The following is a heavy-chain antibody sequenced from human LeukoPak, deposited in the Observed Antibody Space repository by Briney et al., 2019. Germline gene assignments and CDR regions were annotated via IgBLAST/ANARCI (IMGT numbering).Heavy chain of an antibody. CDR3: ARTVGADLYYYDN. J-gene: IGHJ4*02. CDR1: GYTFTSYN. Sequence: ASVKVSCKASGYTFTSYNMHWVRQAPGQGLEWMGIINPSGGSTSYAQKFQGRVTMTRDTSTRTVYMELSSLTSEDTAVYYCARTVGADLYYYDNWGQGTLVTVSS. CDR2: INPSGGST. D-gene: IGHD1-26*01. V-gene: IGHV1-46*01.